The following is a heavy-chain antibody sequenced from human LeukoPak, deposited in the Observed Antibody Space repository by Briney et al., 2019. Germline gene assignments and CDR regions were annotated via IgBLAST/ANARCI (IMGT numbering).Heavy chain of an antibody. CDR1: GGSITASY. Sequence: SETLSLTCTVSGGSITASYWTWIRQPPGKGLEWIGYIYHSGTTNYNPSLRSRVTISVDTSKNQFSLRLNSVTAADTAVYYCAQLAPYSPAYSQHWGQGTLVTVSS. CDR3: AQLAPYSPAYSQH. D-gene: IGHD2-21*01. CDR2: IYHSGTT. V-gene: IGHV4-59*01. J-gene: IGHJ1*01.